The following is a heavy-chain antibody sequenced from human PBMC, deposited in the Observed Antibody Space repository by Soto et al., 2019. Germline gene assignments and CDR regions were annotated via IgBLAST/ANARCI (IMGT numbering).Heavy chain of an antibody. V-gene: IGHV4-59*01. J-gene: IGHJ6*02. D-gene: IGHD3-10*01. CDR1: GGSINNYY. Sequence: SETLSLTCTVSGGSINNYYWSWIRQPPGKGLEWLGYISHSGTTGYNPSLKSRLTMSLNTSKNQFSLKLRSVTAADTAVYYCARGTRATQYYFYFYGMDVWGQGTTVTVSS. CDR2: ISHSGTT. CDR3: ARGTRATQYYFYFYGMDV.